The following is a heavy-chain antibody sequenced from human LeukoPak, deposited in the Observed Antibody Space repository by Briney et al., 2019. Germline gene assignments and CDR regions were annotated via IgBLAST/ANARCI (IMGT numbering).Heavy chain of an antibody. CDR3: AREVGGDFDALDY. D-gene: IGHD4-17*01. Sequence: PSETLSLTCTVSGGSVSDYYWSWIRQSPGKGLEWIGYIYYTGSSSYNPSLRSRVTISADTSKNQFSLKLSSVTAADTAVYYCAREVGGDFDALDYWGQGTLVTVSS. CDR2: IYYTGSS. CDR1: GGSVSDYY. J-gene: IGHJ4*02. V-gene: IGHV4-59*02.